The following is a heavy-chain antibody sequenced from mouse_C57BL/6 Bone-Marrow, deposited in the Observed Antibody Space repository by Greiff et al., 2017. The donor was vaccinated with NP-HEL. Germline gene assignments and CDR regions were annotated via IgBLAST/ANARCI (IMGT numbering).Heavy chain of an antibody. CDR1: GYAFSSSW. V-gene: IGHV1-82*01. Sequence: VQLQESGPELVKPGASVKISCKASGYAFSSSWMNWVKQRPGKGLEWIGRIYPGDGDTNYNGKFKGKATLTADKSSSTAYMQRSSLTSEDSAVYFCARDYDYDGGYFDVWGTGTTVTVSS. CDR3: ARDYDYDGGYFDV. CDR2: IYPGDGDT. J-gene: IGHJ1*03. D-gene: IGHD2-4*01.